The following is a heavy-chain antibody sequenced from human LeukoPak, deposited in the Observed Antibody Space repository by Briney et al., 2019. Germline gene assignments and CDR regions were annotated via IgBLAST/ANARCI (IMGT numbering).Heavy chain of an antibody. V-gene: IGHV3-23*01. CDR2: ISGSGDTT. CDR3: AKDTRSRAGTTDY. Sequence: GGSLRLSCAASGFTFSTYAMSWVRQAPGKGLEWVSGISGSGDTTYYADSVKGRFTVSRDNSKNTLYLHMNSLRAEDTAVYYCAKDTRSRAGTTDYWGQGTLVTVSS. D-gene: IGHD1-1*01. J-gene: IGHJ4*02. CDR1: GFTFSTYA.